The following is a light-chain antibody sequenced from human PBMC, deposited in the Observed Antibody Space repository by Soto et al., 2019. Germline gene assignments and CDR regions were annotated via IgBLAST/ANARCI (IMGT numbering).Light chain of an antibody. J-gene: IGLJ1*01. CDR2: DVS. Sequence: QSVLTQPASVSGSPGQSITISCTGTSSDFGGYNYVSWYQRHPGKAPKLMIYDVSNRPSGVSNRFSGSKSGNTASLTISGLQAEDEADYYCSSYTSSSTLGVFGTGTKVTVL. CDR3: SSYTSSSTLGV. V-gene: IGLV2-14*01. CDR1: SSDFGGYNY.